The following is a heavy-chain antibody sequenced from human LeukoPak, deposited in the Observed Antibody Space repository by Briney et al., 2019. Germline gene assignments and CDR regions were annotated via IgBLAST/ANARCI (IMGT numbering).Heavy chain of an antibody. J-gene: IGHJ4*02. Sequence: GGSLRLSCAASGFTFSSYWMHWVRQAPGKGLVWVSRINSGGSSTNYADSVKGRFTISRDNAKNTLYLQMNSLRAEDTAVYYCPRGGYYYDSSGYYLFDYWGQGTLVTVSS. CDR2: INSGGSST. CDR3: PRGGYYYDSSGYYLFDY. D-gene: IGHD3-22*01. V-gene: IGHV3-74*01. CDR1: GFTFSSYW.